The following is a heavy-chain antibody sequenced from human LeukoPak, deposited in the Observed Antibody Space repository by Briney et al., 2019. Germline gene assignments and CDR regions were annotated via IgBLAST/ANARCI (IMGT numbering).Heavy chain of an antibody. V-gene: IGHV3-23*01. CDR3: SKGTLHVFWSGPIFDY. CDR1: GFTFSDHG. CDR2: ISGFGDST. J-gene: IGHJ4*02. Sequence: PGGSLRLSCAASGFTFSDHGMTWVRQAPGKGLEWVSAISGFGDSTYYTDSVKSRFTISRVNSKNTLFLQMNNLSAEDTAVYYCSKGTLHVFWSGPIFDYWGQGTLVTVSS. D-gene: IGHD3-3*01.